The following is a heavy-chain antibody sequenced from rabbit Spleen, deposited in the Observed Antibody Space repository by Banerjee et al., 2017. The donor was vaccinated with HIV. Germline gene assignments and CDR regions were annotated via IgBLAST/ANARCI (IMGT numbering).Heavy chain of an antibody. CDR1: GVSFSGSSY. D-gene: IGHD1-1*01. J-gene: IGHJ6*01. CDR3: ARDSSCSFSSYGMDL. CDR2: IDAGSSGFS. Sequence: QEQLEESGGDLVKPGASLTITCIASGVSFSGSSYMCWVRQAPGKGLEWIACIDAGSSGFSYFASLAKGRFTISKTSSTTVTLQMTSLTAADTATYFCARDSSCSFSSYGMDLWGPGTLVTVS. V-gene: IGHV1S45*01.